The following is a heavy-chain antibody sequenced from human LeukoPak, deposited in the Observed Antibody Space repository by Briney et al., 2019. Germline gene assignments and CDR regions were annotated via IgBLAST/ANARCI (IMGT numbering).Heavy chain of an antibody. CDR2: ISGSGGST. D-gene: IGHD6-19*01. Sequence: GGSLRLSCAASGFTFSSYAMSWVRQAPGKGLEWVSAISGSGGSTYYADSVKGRFTISRDNSKNTLYLQMNSLRAEDTAVYYCAKARGTRIAVAGPSDYWGQGTLVTVSS. V-gene: IGHV3-23*01. CDR1: GFTFSSYA. J-gene: IGHJ4*02. CDR3: AKARGTRIAVAGPSDY.